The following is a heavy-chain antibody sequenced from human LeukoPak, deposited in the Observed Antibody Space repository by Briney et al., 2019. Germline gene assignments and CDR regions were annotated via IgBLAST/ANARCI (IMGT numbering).Heavy chain of an antibody. CDR1: GYSISSGYY. J-gene: IGHJ4*02. D-gene: IGHD6-6*01. CDR2: IYHSGRT. V-gene: IGHV4-38-2*02. CDR3: ARLEYSSSCDY. Sequence: PSETLSLTCTVSGYSISSGYYWGWIRQPPGEGLEWIGSIYHSGRTFYNPSLKSRVTISVDTSKNQFSLKLTSVTAADTAVYYCARLEYSSSCDYWGQGTLVTVSS.